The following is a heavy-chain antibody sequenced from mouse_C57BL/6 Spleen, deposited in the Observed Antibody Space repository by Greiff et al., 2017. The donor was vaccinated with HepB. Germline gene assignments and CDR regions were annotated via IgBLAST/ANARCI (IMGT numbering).Heavy chain of an antibody. J-gene: IGHJ3*01. CDR3: ARGYSNPSFAY. CDR2: ISYDGSN. CDR1: GYSITSGYY. D-gene: IGHD2-5*01. Sequence: EVKLQESGPGLVKPSQSLSLTCSVTGYSITSGYYWNWIRQFPGNKLEWMGYISYDGSNNYNPSLKNRISITRDTSKNQFFLKLNSVTTEDTATYYCARGYSNPSFAYWGQGTLVTVSA. V-gene: IGHV3-6*01.